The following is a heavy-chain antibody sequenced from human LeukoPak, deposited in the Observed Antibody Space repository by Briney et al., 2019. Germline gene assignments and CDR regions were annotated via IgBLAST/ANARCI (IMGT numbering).Heavy chain of an antibody. CDR2: IYPGDSDT. CDR3: ARHVAPYYGSGSYYYDY. J-gene: IGHJ4*02. V-gene: IGHV5-51*01. Sequence: GESLKISCKGSGYSFTSYWIGWVRQMPGKGLEWMGIIYPGDSDTRYSPSFQGQVTISADKSISTAYLQWSSLKASDTAMYYCARHVAPYYGSGSYYYDYWGQETLVTVPS. CDR1: GYSFTSYW. D-gene: IGHD3-10*01.